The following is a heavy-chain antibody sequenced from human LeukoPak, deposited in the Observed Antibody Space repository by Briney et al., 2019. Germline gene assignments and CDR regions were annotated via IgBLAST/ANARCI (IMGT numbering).Heavy chain of an antibody. D-gene: IGHD3-3*01. CDR2: ISSKGHST. CDR3: ARGGYSDFWSNYPIDQ. J-gene: IGHJ4*02. V-gene: IGHV3-64*02. Sequence: GGSLRLSCAASGFIFSSYAMHWVRQAPGKGLEYVSAISSKGHSTYYADSVKGRFTISRDNSKNTLYLQMGSLRVEDMAVYYCARGGYSDFWSNYPIDQWGQGTLVTVSS. CDR1: GFIFSSYA.